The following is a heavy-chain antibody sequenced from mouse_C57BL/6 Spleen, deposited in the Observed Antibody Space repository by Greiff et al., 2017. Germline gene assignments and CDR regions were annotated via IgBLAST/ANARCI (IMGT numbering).Heavy chain of an antibody. V-gene: IGHV1-66*01. CDR3: ARGGGEDYDGDYFDY. J-gene: IGHJ2*01. Sequence: QVQLQQSGPELVKPGASVKISCKASGYSFTSYYIHWVKQRPGQGLEWIGWIYSGSGNTKYNEKLKGKATLTADTSSSTAYMQLSRLTSEDSAVYYYARGGGEDYDGDYFDYWGQGTTLTVSS. CDR2: IYSGSGNT. CDR1: GYSFTSYY. D-gene: IGHD2-4*01.